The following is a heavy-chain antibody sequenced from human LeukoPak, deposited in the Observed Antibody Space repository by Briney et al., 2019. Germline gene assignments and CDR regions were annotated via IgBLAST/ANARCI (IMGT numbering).Heavy chain of an antibody. CDR2: INPDSGVT. V-gene: IGHV1-2*02. CDR1: GYTFTGYY. D-gene: IGHD6-13*01. CDR3: ARVRSRSSWYIPAFDF. Sequence: ASVKVSCKASGYTFTGYYIHWVRQAPGQGLEWMGWINPDSGVTNYAQKFQGRFTMTRDTSISKAYMELSRLTSDDTAVYYCARVRSRSSWYIPAFDFWGQGTLVTVSS. J-gene: IGHJ4*02.